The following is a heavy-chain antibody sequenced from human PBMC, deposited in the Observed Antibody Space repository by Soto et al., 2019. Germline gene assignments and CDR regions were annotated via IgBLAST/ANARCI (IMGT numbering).Heavy chain of an antibody. CDR1: GYSFTNYW. D-gene: IGHD6-13*01. CDR2: IYPGDSDT. CDR3: ARRVLSAAGTGGWFDP. Sequence: GESLKISCKGSGYSFTNYWIGWVRQMPGKGLEWMGIIYPGDSDTRYSPSFQGQVTISADKSISTAYLQWSSLKASDTAMYYCARRVLSAAGTGGWFDPWGQGTLVTVS. J-gene: IGHJ5*02. V-gene: IGHV5-51*01.